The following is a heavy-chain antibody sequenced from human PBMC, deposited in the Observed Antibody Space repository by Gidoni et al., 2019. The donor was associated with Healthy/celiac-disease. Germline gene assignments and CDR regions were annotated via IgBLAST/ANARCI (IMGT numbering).Heavy chain of an antibody. Sequence: EVHLVESGGGLVNPGGSLRLSCAASGFTFSRYSMNCVRQAPGKGLEGVSSISRSSSYIYYADSVKGRFTISRENAKNSLYLQMNSRRAEDTAVYYCARDLRQIVVVPAAIEDWYFDLWGRGTLVTVSS. CDR3: ARDLRQIVVVPAAIEDWYFDL. J-gene: IGHJ2*01. CDR2: ISRSSSYI. V-gene: IGHV3-21*01. CDR1: GFTFSRYS. D-gene: IGHD2-2*02.